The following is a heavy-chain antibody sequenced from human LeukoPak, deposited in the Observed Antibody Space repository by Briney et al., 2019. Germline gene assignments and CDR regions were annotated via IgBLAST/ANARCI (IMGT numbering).Heavy chain of an antibody. V-gene: IGHV7-4-1*02. D-gene: IGHD6-13*01. CDR3: ASRGPYSSSWEDYYYYYYMDV. Sequence: ASVKVSCKASGYTFTSYAMNWVRQAPGQGLEWMGWINTNTGNPTYAQGFTGRFVFSLDTSVSTAYLQISSLKAEDTAVYYCASRGPYSSSWEDYYYYYYMDVWGKGTTVTVSS. CDR1: GYTFTSYA. J-gene: IGHJ6*03. CDR2: INTNTGNP.